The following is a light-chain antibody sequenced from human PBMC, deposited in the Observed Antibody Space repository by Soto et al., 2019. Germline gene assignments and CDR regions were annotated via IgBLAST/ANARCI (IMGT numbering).Light chain of an antibody. CDR2: DVT. CDR3: CSFVGTDSSFV. J-gene: IGLJ7*01. Sequence: QSALTQPHSVSGSPGQSVTISCTGTSSDVGGYNFVSWYQQHPGKVPKLMIYDVTIRPSGVPDRFSGSKSGNTASLTISGLQADDEADYYCCSFVGTDSSFVFGSGTQLTV. V-gene: IGLV2-11*01. CDR1: SSDVGGYNF.